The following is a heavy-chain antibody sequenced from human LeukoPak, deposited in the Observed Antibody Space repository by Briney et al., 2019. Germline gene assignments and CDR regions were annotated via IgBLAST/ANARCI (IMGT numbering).Heavy chain of an antibody. CDR2: INPNSGGT. J-gene: IGHJ5*02. D-gene: IGHD2-2*01. V-gene: IGHV1-2*02. CDR3: ARDDCPSTTCSAGP. CDR1: RYAFTGYF. Sequence: ASVNVSCKASRYAFTGYFIHWVRQAPGQGLEWMGWINPNSGGTVYAQKFQGRVTMTRDTSISTAYMELSRLRSDDTAVYYCARDDCPSTTCSAGPWGQGTLVTVSS.